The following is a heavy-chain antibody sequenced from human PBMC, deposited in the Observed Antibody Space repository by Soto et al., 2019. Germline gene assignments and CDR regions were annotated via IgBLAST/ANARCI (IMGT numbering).Heavy chain of an antibody. CDR2: INNDGTST. Sequence: EVQVVESGGGLVQPGGSLRLSCAAFGFTLSSSWMHWVRQTPGKGLVWVSCINNDGTSTSYADSVKGRFTISRDNAKNTLYLHMNSLRAEDSAVYYCMSGHFDYWGQGTLVTVSS. CDR1: GFTLSSSW. J-gene: IGHJ4*02. V-gene: IGHV3-74*01. D-gene: IGHD3-10*01. CDR3: MSGHFDY.